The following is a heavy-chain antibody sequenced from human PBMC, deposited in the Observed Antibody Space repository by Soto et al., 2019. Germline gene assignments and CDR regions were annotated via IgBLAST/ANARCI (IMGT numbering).Heavy chain of an antibody. CDR2: IIPIFGTA. V-gene: IGHV1-69*13. J-gene: IGHJ4*02. D-gene: IGHD3-22*01. Sequence: SVKVSCKASGGTFSSYAISWVRQAPGQGLEWMGGIIPIFGTANYAQKFQGRVTITADESTSTAYMELSSLRSEDTAVYYCARDRWYYYDSSGYSGGSLGYFDYWGQGTLVTVS. CDR3: ARDRWYYYDSSGYSGGSLGYFDY. CDR1: GGTFSSYA.